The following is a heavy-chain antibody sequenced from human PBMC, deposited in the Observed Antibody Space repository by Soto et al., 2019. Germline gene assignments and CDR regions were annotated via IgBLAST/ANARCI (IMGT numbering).Heavy chain of an antibody. CDR1: GGSFSGYY. Sequence: SETLSLTCAVYGGSFSGYYWSWIRQPPGKGLEWIGEINHSGSTNYNPSLKSRVTISVDTSKNQFSLKLSSVTAADTAVYYCARGRVGTSSFDPWGQGTLVTAPQ. J-gene: IGHJ5*02. V-gene: IGHV4-34*01. D-gene: IGHD2-2*01. CDR3: ARGRVGTSSFDP. CDR2: INHSGST.